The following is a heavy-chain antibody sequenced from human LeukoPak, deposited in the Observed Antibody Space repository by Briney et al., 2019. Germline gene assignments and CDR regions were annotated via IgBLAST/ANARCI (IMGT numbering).Heavy chain of an antibody. D-gene: IGHD4-17*01. Sequence: ASVKVSCKAAGYTLTGYYMHWVRQAPGQGLEWMGWINPNSGGTSYAQKFQGRVTMTRGTSISTAYMELSRLRSDDTAVYYCARDYGDYAYYFDYWGQGTLVTVSS. CDR1: GYTLTGYY. CDR2: INPNSGGT. J-gene: IGHJ4*02. V-gene: IGHV1-2*02. CDR3: ARDYGDYAYYFDY.